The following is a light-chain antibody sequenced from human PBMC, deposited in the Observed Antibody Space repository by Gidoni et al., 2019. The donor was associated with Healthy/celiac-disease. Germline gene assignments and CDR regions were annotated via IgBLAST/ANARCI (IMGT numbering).Light chain of an antibody. J-gene: IGLJ3*02. CDR1: KLGDKY. Sequence: SYELTQPPSVSVSPGQTASITRSGDKLGDKYACWYTQKPGQSPVLVIYQDSKRPSRIPERFSGSNSGNTATLTINGTQAMDEADYYCQAWDSSTGVFGGGTKLTVL. V-gene: IGLV3-1*01. CDR2: QDS. CDR3: QAWDSSTGV.